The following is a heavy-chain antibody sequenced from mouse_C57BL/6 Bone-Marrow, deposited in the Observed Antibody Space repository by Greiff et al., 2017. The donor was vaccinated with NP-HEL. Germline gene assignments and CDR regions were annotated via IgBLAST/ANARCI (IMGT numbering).Heavy chain of an antibody. V-gene: IGHV1-53*01. D-gene: IGHD2-2*01. Sequence: VQLQQPGAELVKPGASVKLSCKASGYTFTSYWMHWVKQRPGQGLEWIGNINPSNGGTTYNEKFKSKATLTVDKSSSTAYMQLSSLTSEDSAVDYCSAPPFYAYFAYWGQGTPLTVSS. J-gene: IGHJ2*01. CDR1: GYTFTSYW. CDR3: SAPPFYAYFAY. CDR2: INPSNGGT.